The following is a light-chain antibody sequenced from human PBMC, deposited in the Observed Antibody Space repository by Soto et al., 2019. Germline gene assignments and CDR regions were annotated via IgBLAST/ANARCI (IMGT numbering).Light chain of an antibody. Sequence: DIQSTHSPSSLSASVGDRVTITFRASQTISTYLNWYQQKPGKAPNLLIYGATSLQSGAPSRFSGSGSGTGFTLTITSMQPEDFANYYCQQSYSTPKTFGQGTKVDIK. CDR2: GAT. CDR3: QQSYSTPKT. V-gene: IGKV1-39*01. CDR1: QTISTY. J-gene: IGKJ1*01.